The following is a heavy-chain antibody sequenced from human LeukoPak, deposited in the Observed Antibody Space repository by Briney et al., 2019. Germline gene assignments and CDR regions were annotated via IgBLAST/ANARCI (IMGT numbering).Heavy chain of an antibody. CDR2: IYTSGST. V-gene: IGHV4-61*02. D-gene: IGHD3-3*01. J-gene: IGHJ6*02. CDR1: GGSISSGSYY. Sequence: PSQTLSLTCTVSGGSISSGSYYWSWIRQPAGKGLEWIGRIYTSGSTNYNPPLKSRVTISVDTSKNQFSLKLSSVPAADTAVYYCARDQDDFGAYYYYGMDVWGQGTTVTVSS. CDR3: ARDQDDFGAYYYYGMDV.